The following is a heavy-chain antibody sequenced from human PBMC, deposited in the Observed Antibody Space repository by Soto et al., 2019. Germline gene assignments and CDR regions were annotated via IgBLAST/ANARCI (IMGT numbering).Heavy chain of an antibody. CDR1: GFSFIKAW. CDR2: ITSETDGGTT. D-gene: IGHD3-22*01. J-gene: IGHJ4*02. CDR3: TTDRHYYDSSGYYFEDY. Sequence: GGSLRLSCATSGFSFIKAWMNWVRQAPGKGLEWVGRITSETDGGTTDYAAPVQGRVRISRDDSKNTVYLQMNSLKTEDTAVYHCTTDRHYYDSSGYYFEDYWGQGTLVTVSS. V-gene: IGHV3-15*07.